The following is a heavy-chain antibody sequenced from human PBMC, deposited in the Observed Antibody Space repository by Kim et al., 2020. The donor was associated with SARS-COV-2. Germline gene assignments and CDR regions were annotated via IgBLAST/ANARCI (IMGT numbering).Heavy chain of an antibody. CDR2: INPNSGGT. CDR1: GYTFTGYY. V-gene: IGHV1-2*02. D-gene: IGHD5-18*01. J-gene: IGHJ4*02. CDR3: ARNTKKDTAMVTAY. Sequence: ASVKVSCKASGYTFTGYYMHWVRQAPGQGLEWMGWINPNSGGTNYAQKFQGRVTMTRDTSISTAYMELSRLRSDDTAVYYCARNTKKDTAMVTAYWGQGTLVTVSS.